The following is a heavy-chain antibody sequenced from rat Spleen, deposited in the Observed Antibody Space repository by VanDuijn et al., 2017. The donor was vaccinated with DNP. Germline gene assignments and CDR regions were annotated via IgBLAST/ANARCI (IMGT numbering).Heavy chain of an antibody. CDR3: ARGAY. Sequence: QVQLKESGPGLVEFSQTLSLTCTVSGFSLTSYNVHWIRQPPGKGLEWMGMFWTGGRTDFNSGLKSRLSISRDTSKSQVFLKMNSLQTEDTATYYCARGAYWGQGTLVTVSS. CDR1: GFSLTSYN. J-gene: IGHJ3*01. V-gene: IGHV2-30*01. CDR2: FWTGGRT.